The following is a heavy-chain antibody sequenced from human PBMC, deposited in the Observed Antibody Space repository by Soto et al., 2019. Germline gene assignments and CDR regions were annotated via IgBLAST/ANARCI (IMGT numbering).Heavy chain of an antibody. D-gene: IGHD6-19*01. Sequence: QVLLVESGGGVVQPGRSLRLSCVGSGFPFWHYGMHWVRQAPGKGLEWVAVIWSDGKKESYADFVKGRFAISRDNCQDTLYLQVNSLRAEDTAVYYCARDRDGGWFHMDVWGQGTTVTVSS. CDR1: GFPFWHYG. CDR3: ARDRDGGWFHMDV. J-gene: IGHJ6*02. V-gene: IGHV3-33*01. CDR2: IWSDGKKE.